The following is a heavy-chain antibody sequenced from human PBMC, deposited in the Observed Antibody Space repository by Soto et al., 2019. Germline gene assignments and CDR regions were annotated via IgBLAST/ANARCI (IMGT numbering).Heavy chain of an antibody. V-gene: IGHV4-30-2*01. CDR2: IYHSGST. CDR3: ASSTYYGYDLRGYVGWFDH. J-gene: IGHJ5*02. D-gene: IGHD3-10*01. CDR1: GGSISSGGYS. Sequence: PSETLSLTCAVSGGSISSGGYSWSWIRQPPGKGLGWIGYIYHSGSTYYNPSLKSRVTISVDRSKNQFSLKLSSVTAADTAVYYCASSTYYGYDLRGYVGWFDHWGQGTLVTVSS.